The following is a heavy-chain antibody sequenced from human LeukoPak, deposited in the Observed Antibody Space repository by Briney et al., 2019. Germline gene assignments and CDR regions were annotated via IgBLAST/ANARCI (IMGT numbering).Heavy chain of an antibody. CDR3: ARGAFLMDV. J-gene: IGHJ6*03. CDR1: GFTFSSYW. CDR2: IKQDGSEK. Sequence: GGSLRLSCAASGFTFSSYWVTWVRQAPGKGLGWVANIKQDGSEKYNVDSVKGRFTISRDNAKRSLYLQMNSLRAEDTAVYYCARGAFLMDVWGKGTTVTVSS. D-gene: IGHD2/OR15-2a*01. V-gene: IGHV3-7*01.